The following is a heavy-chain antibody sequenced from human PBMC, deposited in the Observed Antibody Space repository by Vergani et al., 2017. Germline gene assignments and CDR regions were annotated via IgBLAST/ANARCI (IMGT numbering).Heavy chain of an antibody. D-gene: IGHD3-10*01. Sequence: EVQLVESGGGLVKPGGSLRLSCAASGCTFSSYSMNWVRQAPGKGLEWVSSISSSSSYIYYADLVKGRFTISRDNAQNSLYLQMNSLRAEDTAVYYCARDTYYYGSGEDYYYCMDVWGQGTTVTVSS. CDR2: ISSSSSYI. V-gene: IGHV3-21*01. CDR1: GCTFSSYS. J-gene: IGHJ6*02. CDR3: ARDTYYYGSGEDYYYCMDV.